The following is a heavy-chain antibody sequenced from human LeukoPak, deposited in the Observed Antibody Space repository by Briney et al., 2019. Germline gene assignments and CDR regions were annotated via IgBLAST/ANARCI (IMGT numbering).Heavy chain of an antibody. D-gene: IGHD1-26*01. V-gene: IGHV3-21*01. CDR2: ISSSSSYI. CDR1: GLTFSSYS. CDR3: ARVLKARELLGADFDY. J-gene: IGHJ4*02. Sequence: GGSLRLSCSASGLTFSSYSMNWVRQAPGKGLEWLSSISSSSSYIYYADSLKGRFTISRDNAKNSLYLQMNNLRAEDTAVYYCARVLKARELLGADFDYWGQRTLVTVSS.